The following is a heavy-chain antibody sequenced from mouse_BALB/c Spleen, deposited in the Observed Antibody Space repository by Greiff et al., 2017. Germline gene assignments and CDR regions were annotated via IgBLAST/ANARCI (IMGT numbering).Heavy chain of an antibody. Sequence: EVKVVESGGDLVKPGGSLKLSCAASGFTFSSYGMSWVRQTPDKRLEWVATISSGGSYTYYPDSVKGRFTISSDNAKNTLYLQMISLKSEDTAMYYCARQDDYASFAYWGQGTLVTVSA. V-gene: IGHV5-6*01. CDR2: ISSGGSYT. D-gene: IGHD2-4*01. J-gene: IGHJ3*01. CDR1: GFTFSSYG. CDR3: ARQDDYASFAY.